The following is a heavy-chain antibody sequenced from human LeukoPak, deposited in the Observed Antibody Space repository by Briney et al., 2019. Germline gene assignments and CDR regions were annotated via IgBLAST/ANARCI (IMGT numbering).Heavy chain of an antibody. CDR3: ARRRDYYGSGSYYTPPHWFDP. V-gene: IGHV4-34*01. J-gene: IGHJ5*02. D-gene: IGHD3-10*01. Sequence: SETLSLTCAVYGGSFSGYYWSWICQPPGKGLEWIGEINHSGSTYYNPSLKSRVTISVDTSKNQFSLKLSSVTAADTAVYYCARRRDYYGSGSYYTPPHWFDPWGQGTLVTVSS. CDR1: GGSFSGYY. CDR2: INHSGST.